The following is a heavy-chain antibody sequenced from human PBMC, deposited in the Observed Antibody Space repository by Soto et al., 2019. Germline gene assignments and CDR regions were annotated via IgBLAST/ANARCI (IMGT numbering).Heavy chain of an antibody. D-gene: IGHD2-15*01. J-gene: IGHJ4*02. V-gene: IGHV3-23*01. CDR2: ISGSGGST. CDR1: GFTFSSYA. Sequence: GGSLRLSCAASGFTFSSYAMSWVRQAPGKGLEWVSTISGSGGSTYYADSVKGRFTISRDNSQNTVYLHLNSLRAEDTAVYHCAKPSLLGSDGVAYAYWGQGALVTGSS. CDR3: AKPSLLGSDGVAYAY.